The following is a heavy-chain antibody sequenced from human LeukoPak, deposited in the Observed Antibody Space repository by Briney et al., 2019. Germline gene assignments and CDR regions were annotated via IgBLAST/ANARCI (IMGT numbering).Heavy chain of an antibody. J-gene: IGHJ4*02. CDR2: IYTSGST. Sequence: SETLSLTCTVSGGSISSGSYYWSWIRQPAGKGLEWIGRIYTSGSTNYNPSLKSRVTISVDTSKNQFSLKLSSVTAADTAAYYCARVSGGSSYFDYWGQGTPLTVSS. D-gene: IGHD2-15*01. CDR1: GGSISSGSYY. V-gene: IGHV4-61*02. CDR3: ARVSGGSSYFDY.